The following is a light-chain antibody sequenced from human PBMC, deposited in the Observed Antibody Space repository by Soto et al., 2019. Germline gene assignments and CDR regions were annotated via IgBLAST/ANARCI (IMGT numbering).Light chain of an antibody. CDR2: GAS. CDR3: QQYNNWGT. Sequence: EIVMTQSPATLSVSPGERATLSCRASQSVSSNLAWYQQKPGQAPRLLIYGASTRATGIPARFSGSGSGTEFTVTISSLRSEDFAFYFCQQYNNWGTFGQGTKVEIK. CDR1: QSVSSN. V-gene: IGKV3-15*01. J-gene: IGKJ1*01.